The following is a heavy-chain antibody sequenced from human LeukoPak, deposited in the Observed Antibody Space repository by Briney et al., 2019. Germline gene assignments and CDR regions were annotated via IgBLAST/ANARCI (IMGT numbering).Heavy chain of an antibody. D-gene: IGHD2-2*02. CDR3: ARIPYYYYSMDV. Sequence: SDTLSLTCTVSCRSISSSSYYWGWIRQPPGQGLELIGSIYYSGSTYYNPSLKSRVTISLDTSKNQFSLNLTSVTAADTAVYYCARIPYYYYSMDVWGKGTTVSVSS. CDR1: CRSISSSSYY. J-gene: IGHJ6*03. CDR2: IYYSGST. V-gene: IGHV4-39*07.